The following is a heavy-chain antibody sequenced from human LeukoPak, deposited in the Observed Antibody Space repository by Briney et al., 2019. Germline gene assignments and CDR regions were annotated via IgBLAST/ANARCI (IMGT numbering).Heavy chain of an antibody. V-gene: IGHV3-53*01. CDR2: IYSGGST. J-gene: IGHJ5*02. CDR3: ARDRDANWFDP. D-gene: IGHD3-10*01. CDR1: GFTSSSNY. Sequence: PGGPLRLSCAASGFTSSSNYMNWVRQPPGKGLEWVSVIYSGGSTYYADSVKGRFTISRDNSKNTLYLQMNNLRAEDTAVYYCARDRDANWFDPWGQGTLVTVSS.